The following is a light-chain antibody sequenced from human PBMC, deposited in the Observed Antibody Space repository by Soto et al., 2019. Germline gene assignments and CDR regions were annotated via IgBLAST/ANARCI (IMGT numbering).Light chain of an antibody. CDR1: SSDVGSYSL. V-gene: IGLV2-23*02. CDR2: EVT. CDR3: CSYAGGTTWV. Sequence: QSALTQPASVSGSPGQSITISCTGTSSDVGSYSLVSWFQQYPCRAPNLMIYEVTKRPSGVSNRFSGSKSGNTASLTISGLQAEDEADYYCCSYAGGTTWVFGGGTKLTVL. J-gene: IGLJ3*02.